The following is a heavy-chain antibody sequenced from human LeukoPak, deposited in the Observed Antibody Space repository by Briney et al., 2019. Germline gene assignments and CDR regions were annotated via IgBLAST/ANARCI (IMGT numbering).Heavy chain of an antibody. V-gene: IGHV3-11*01. D-gene: IGHD3-16*01. Sequence: GGSLRLSCAASGFTFSDYYMSWIRQAPGKGLQWVSYIDGSGNSLNYRDSVKGRFTISRDNAKNSLFLQMNSLRAEDTAVYYCVRANYAFDYWGQGTLVTVFS. CDR1: GFTFSDYY. J-gene: IGHJ4*02. CDR3: VRANYAFDY. CDR2: IDGSGNSL.